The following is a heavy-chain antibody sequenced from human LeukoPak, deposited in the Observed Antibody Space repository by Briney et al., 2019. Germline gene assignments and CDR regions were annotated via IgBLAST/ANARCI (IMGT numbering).Heavy chain of an antibody. CDR1: EFIFSSYG. V-gene: IGHV3-30*18. Sequence: GRSLRLSCAASEFIFSSYGMHWVRQAPGKRLEWVAVISFDGGNKYYADSAKGRFTISRDNYKNTLYLQMNSLRAEDTAVYHCAKERGTGDLGHYYHYGMDVWGQGTTVTVSS. J-gene: IGHJ6*02. CDR2: ISFDGGNK. D-gene: IGHD7-27*01. CDR3: AKERGTGDLGHYYHYGMDV.